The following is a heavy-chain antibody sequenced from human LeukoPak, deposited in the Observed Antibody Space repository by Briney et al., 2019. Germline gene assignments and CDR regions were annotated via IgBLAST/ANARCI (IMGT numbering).Heavy chain of an antibody. CDR2: IYSGGST. Sequence: GGSLRLSCAASGFTVSSNYMSWVRQAPGKGLEWVSVIYSGGSTYYADSVKGRFTISRDNSKNTLYLQMNSLRAEDTAVYYCARELASFSSGWHNHGDYWGQGTLVTVSS. CDR3: ARELASFSSGWHNHGDY. V-gene: IGHV3-53*01. J-gene: IGHJ4*02. D-gene: IGHD6-19*01. CDR1: GFTVSSNY.